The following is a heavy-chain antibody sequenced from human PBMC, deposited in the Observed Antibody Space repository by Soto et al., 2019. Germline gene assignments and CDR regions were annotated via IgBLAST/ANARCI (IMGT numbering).Heavy chain of an antibody. Sequence: QVPLVQSGAEVKKPESSVKVSCKAPGGTFSTYAISWVRQAPGQGLEWMGGIIPMFGTANYAQRFQDRVTITADESTNTVYMELSSLRSEDTAVYFCASDIQLWLRRINNGYSGWGQGTLVTVSS. V-gene: IGHV1-69*12. CDR3: ASDIQLWLRRINNGYSG. CDR1: GGTFSTYA. J-gene: IGHJ4*02. D-gene: IGHD5-18*01. CDR2: IIPMFGTA.